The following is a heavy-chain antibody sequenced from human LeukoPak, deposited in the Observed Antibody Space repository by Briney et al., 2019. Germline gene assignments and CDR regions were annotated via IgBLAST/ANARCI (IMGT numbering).Heavy chain of an antibody. CDR2: ISYDGSNK. CDR1: GFTFSNYG. CDR3: AKAYGYCTTTSCSHEEFDY. V-gene: IGHV3-30*18. J-gene: IGHJ4*02. D-gene: IGHD2-2*01. Sequence: QTGGSLRFSCAASGFTFSNYGMHWVRQAPGKGLEWVAVISYDGSNKYYADSVKGRFAISRDNSKNTLYLQMNSLRAEDTAVYYCAKAYGYCTTTSCSHEEFDYWGQGTLVTVYS.